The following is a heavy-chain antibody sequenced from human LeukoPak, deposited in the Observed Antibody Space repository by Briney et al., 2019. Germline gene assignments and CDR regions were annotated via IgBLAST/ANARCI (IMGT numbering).Heavy chain of an antibody. V-gene: IGHV3-7*01. CDR3: AKDRNYSYREFDY. D-gene: IGHD5-18*01. J-gene: IGHJ4*02. CDR2: IKQDGSEA. CDR1: GISFTTYW. Sequence: GGSLRLSCAASGISFTTYWMSWVRQAPGKGLEWVANIKQDGSEAYYVDSVKGRFTISRDNSENTLYLQMNSLRAEDTAVYYCAKDRNYSYREFDYWGQGTLVTVSS.